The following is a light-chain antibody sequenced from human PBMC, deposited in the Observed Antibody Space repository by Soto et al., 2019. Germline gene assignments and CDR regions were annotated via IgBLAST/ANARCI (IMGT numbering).Light chain of an antibody. CDR1: QSISSY. CDR3: QQSYSTQIT. J-gene: IGKJ5*01. V-gene: IGKV1-39*01. CDR2: AAS. Sequence: DIQMTQSPSSLSAPVGDRVTITCRASQSISSYLNWYQQKPGKAPKLLIYAASSLQSGVPSRFSGSGSGTDFTLTISSLQPEDFATYYCQQSYSTQITFGQGTRLEIK.